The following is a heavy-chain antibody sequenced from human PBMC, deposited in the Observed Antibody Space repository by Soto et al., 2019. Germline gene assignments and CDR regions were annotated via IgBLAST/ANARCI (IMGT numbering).Heavy chain of an antibody. J-gene: IGHJ6*02. V-gene: IGHV4-31*03. CDR3: AGGGDYSYGMDV. Sequence: LSLTCTVSGGSISSGGYYWSWIRQHPGKGLEWIGYIYYSGSTYYNPSLKSRVTISVDTSKNQFSLKLSSVTAADTAVYYCAGGGDYSYGMDVWGQGTTVTVSS. D-gene: IGHD5-12*01. CDR2: IYYSGST. CDR1: GGSISSGGYY.